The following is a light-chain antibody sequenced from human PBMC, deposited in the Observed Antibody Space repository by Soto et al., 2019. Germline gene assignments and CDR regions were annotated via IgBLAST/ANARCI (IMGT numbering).Light chain of an antibody. CDR3: SSYTSSSTPVV. J-gene: IGLJ2*01. CDR1: SSDVVGYNY. Sequence: QSALTQPASVSGSPGQSITISCTGTSSDVVGYNYVSWYQQHPGKAPKLMIYDVSNRPSGVSNRFSGSKSGNTASLTISGLQAEDEDDYYCSSYTSSSTPVVFGGGTKLTVL. CDR2: DVS. V-gene: IGLV2-14*01.